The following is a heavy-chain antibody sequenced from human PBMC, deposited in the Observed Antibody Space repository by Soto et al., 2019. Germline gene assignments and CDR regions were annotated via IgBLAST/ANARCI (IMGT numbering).Heavy chain of an antibody. J-gene: IGHJ4*02. CDR1: GFTFSGYY. V-gene: IGHV3-11*01. CDR3: ARLGSGWSVDY. CDR2: IGGRANSI. Sequence: QVQLVESGGGLVKPGGSLRLSSAASGFTFSGYYMSWIRQAPGKGLEWVSYIGGRANSIYYADSVKGRFTISRDNGKNSLFLQMNSLRVEDTAVYYCARLGSGWSVDYWGQGTLVTVSS. D-gene: IGHD6-19*01.